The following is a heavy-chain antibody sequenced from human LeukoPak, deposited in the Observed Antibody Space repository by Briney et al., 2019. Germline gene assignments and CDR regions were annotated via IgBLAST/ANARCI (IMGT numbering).Heavy chain of an antibody. Sequence: GGSLRLACAASGFTFSSYAMSWVRQAPGKGLEWVSAISGSGGSTYYADSVKGRFTISRDNSKNTLYLQMNSLRAEDTAVYYCARERRDSSGYALGAFDIWGQGTMVTVSS. D-gene: IGHD3-22*01. CDR3: ARERRDSSGYALGAFDI. V-gene: IGHV3-23*01. CDR1: GFTFSSYA. CDR2: ISGSGGST. J-gene: IGHJ3*02.